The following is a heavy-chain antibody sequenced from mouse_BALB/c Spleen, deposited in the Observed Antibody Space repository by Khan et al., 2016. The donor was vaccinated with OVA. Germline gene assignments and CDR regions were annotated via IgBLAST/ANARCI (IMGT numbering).Heavy chain of an antibody. V-gene: IGHV1-5*01. D-gene: IGHD2-4*01. CDR2: IYPGNSDT. Sequence: VQLKESGTVLARPGASVKMSCKASGYSFTSYWMHWVKQRPGQGLEWIGAIYPGNSDTRYNQKFKGKAKLTAVTSASTAYMELISLTNEDSAVYYCTRSYDSYDFDYWGQGTTLTVSS. CDR1: GYSFTSYW. J-gene: IGHJ2*01. CDR3: TRSYDSYDFDY.